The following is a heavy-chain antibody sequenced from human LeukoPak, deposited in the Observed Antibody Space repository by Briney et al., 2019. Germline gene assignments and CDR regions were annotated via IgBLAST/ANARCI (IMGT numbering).Heavy chain of an antibody. CDR2: IYHSGST. V-gene: IGHV4-34*01. CDR1: GGSFSGYY. Sequence: SETLSLTCAVYGGSFSGYYWSWIRQPPGKGLEWIGEIYHSGSTNYNPSLKSRVTISVDKSKNQFSLKLSSVTAADTAVYYCASSGYSYGQLFDYWGQGTLVTVSS. J-gene: IGHJ4*02. CDR3: ASSGYSYGQLFDY. D-gene: IGHD5-18*01.